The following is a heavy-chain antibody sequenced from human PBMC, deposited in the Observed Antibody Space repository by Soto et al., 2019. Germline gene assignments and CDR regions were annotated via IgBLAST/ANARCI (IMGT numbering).Heavy chain of an antibody. V-gene: IGHV4-31*03. CDR1: GGSISSGGYY. J-gene: IGHJ4*02. CDR3: ARWYSSGPGVDY. Sequence: QVQLQESGPGLVKPSQTLSLTCTVSGGSISSGGYYWSWIRQHPGKGLEWIGYTYYSGSTHYNPSLNSRVTIAVHTSKTHFSLKLSSVTAADTAVYYCARWYSSGPGVDYWGQGTLVTVSS. D-gene: IGHD6-19*01. CDR2: TYYSGST.